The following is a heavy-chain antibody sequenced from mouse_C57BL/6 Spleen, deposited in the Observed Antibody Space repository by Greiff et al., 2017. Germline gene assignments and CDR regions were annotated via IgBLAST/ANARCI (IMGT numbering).Heavy chain of an antibody. J-gene: IGHJ4*01. V-gene: IGHV1-81*01. CDR3: AFITTVGDAMDY. CDR1: GYTFTSYG. Sequence: QVHVKQSGAELARPGASVKLSCKASGYTFTSYGISWVKQRTGQGLEWIGEIYPRSGNTYYNEKFKGKATLTADKSSSTAYMELRSLTSEDSAVYFCAFITTVGDAMDYWGQGTSVTVSS. D-gene: IGHD1-1*01. CDR2: IYPRSGNT.